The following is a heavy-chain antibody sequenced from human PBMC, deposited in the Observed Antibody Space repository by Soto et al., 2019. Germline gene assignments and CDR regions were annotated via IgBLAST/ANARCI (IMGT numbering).Heavy chain of an antibody. V-gene: IGHV1-18*01. J-gene: IGHJ6*02. D-gene: IGHD3-16*01. CDR3: VRGGGSNYSGLDV. CDR2: LSPNDGKT. Sequence: QVQVVQSGAEVKQPGASVKVSCKASGYAFPNYGLTWVRQAPGRGLEWLGWLSPNDGKTNYAQKCQGRVTMTEDTSTSTAYMDLGSLRFDDTAIYYCVRGGGSNYSGLDVWGQGTAVSVSS. CDR1: GYAFPNYG.